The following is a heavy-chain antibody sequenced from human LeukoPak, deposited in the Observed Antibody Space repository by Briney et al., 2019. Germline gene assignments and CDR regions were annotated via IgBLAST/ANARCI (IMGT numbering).Heavy chain of an antibody. D-gene: IGHD1-26*01. CDR3: ARDKGLVGAKGVFDY. CDR2: IWYDGSNK. V-gene: IGHV3-33*08. J-gene: IGHJ4*02. CDR1: GFTFSSYA. Sequence: GGSLRLSCAASGFTFSSYAMHWVRQAPGKGLEWVAVIWYDGSNKYYADSVKGRFTISRDNSKNTLYLQMNSLRAEDTAVYYCARDKGLVGAKGVFDYWGQGTLVTVSS.